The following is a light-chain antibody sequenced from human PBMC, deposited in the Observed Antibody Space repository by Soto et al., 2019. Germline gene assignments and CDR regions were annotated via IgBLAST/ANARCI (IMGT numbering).Light chain of an antibody. CDR2: DVS. Sequence: QSALTQPRSVSRSPGESVTISCSGTSSDVGSYNYVSWYQQYPGKAPKVMIYDVSERPSEVPVRFSGSESGNTASLTISGLQAEDEAEYFCCSYSGSDSLLFGGGTKLTVL. CDR1: SSDVGSYNY. J-gene: IGLJ3*02. CDR3: CSYSGSDSLL. V-gene: IGLV2-11*01.